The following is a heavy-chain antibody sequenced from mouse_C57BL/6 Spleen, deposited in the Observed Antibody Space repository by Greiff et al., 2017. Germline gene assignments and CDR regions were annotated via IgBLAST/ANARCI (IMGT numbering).Heavy chain of an antibody. D-gene: IGHD1-1*01. V-gene: IGHV1-18*01. CDR3: SRGGTTVVATRYFDY. CDR1: GYTFTDYN. J-gene: IGHJ2*01. Sequence: EVQLQESGPELVKPGASVKIPCKASGYTFTDYNMDWVKQSHGKSLEWIGDINPNNGGTIYNQKFKGKATLTVDKSSSTAYMELRSLTSEDTAVYYCSRGGTTVVATRYFDYWGQGTTLTVSS. CDR2: INPNNGGT.